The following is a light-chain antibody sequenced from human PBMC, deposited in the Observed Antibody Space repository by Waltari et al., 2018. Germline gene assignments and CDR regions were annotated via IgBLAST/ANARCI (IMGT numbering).Light chain of an antibody. CDR2: DTS. Sequence: EIVLTQSPGTLSLSPGERATLSCRASQSVSSRYFAWYQQKPGRAPRLLIYDTSSRATGIPDRFSGSGSGPDFTLTISRLEPEDFAVYYCQNYNNSLWTFGQGTKVEVK. CDR3: QNYNNSLWT. V-gene: IGKV3-20*01. J-gene: IGKJ1*01. CDR1: QSVSSRY.